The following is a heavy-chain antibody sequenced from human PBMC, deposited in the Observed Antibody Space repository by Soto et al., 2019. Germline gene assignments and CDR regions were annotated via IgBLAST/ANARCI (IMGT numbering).Heavy chain of an antibody. CDR3: ASLGVGDWANYYYYYGMDV. CDR1: GFTFSVYA. CDR2: VTANGGST. D-gene: IGHD2-21*02. Sequence: GGSLRLSCAATGFTFSVYAMTWVRQAPGKGLEWVSAVTANGGSTYSADSVKGRFTISRDNSKNTLFLQMNSLRAEDTAVYYCASLGVGDWANYYYYYGMDVWGQGTTVTASS. V-gene: IGHV3-23*01. J-gene: IGHJ6*02.